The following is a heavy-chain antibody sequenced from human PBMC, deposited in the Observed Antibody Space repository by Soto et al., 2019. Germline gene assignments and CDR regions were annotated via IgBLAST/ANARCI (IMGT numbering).Heavy chain of an antibody. Sequence: QVQLVESGGGVVQPGRSLRLSCAASGFTFSSYAMHWVRQAPGKGLEWVAVISYDGSNKYYADSVKGRFTISRDNSKNTLYLQMNCLRAADTAVYYCARAYEGDYFDYWGQGTLVTVSS. CDR3: ARAYEGDYFDY. CDR1: GFTFSSYA. D-gene: IGHD2-8*01. CDR2: ISYDGSNK. J-gene: IGHJ4*02. V-gene: IGHV3-30-3*01.